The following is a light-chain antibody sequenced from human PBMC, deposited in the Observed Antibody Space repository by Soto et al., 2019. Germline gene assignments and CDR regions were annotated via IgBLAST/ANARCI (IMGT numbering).Light chain of an antibody. J-gene: IGKJ1*01. CDR3: QQYNNWPWT. V-gene: IGKV3-15*01. Sequence: VLTQSPGTLSMSPGERVTLSCTASQSVTNNLAWYQQKPGQAPRLAIYGASTRATGCPARFSGSGSGTEFTLTISSLQSGDFAIYYCQQYNNWPWTFGQGTTVEIK. CDR2: GAS. CDR1: QSVTNN.